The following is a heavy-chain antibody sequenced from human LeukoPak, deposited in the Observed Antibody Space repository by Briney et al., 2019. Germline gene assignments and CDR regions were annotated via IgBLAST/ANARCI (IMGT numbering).Heavy chain of an antibody. Sequence: SETLSLTCTVSGDSISSGGYYWSWLRQPPGKGLKWIGYIYHSGSSSYSPSLKSRVTISVDRSRNQFSLELTSVTAADTAVYFCARDNPWNWFDPWGQGTLVTVSS. CDR2: IYHSGSS. V-gene: IGHV4-30-2*01. CDR3: ARDNPWNWFDP. J-gene: IGHJ5*02. CDR1: GDSISSGGYY.